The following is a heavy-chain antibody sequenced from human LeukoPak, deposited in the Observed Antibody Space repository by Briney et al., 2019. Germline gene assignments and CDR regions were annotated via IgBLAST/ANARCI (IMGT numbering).Heavy chain of an antibody. V-gene: IGHV3-9*01. CDR3: AKISLVYGDNDAFDI. J-gene: IGHJ3*02. CDR1: GFTFSSYW. D-gene: IGHD4-17*01. CDR2: ISWNSGSI. Sequence: GGSLRLSCAASGFTFSSYWMHWVRQAPGKGLEWVSGISWNSGSIGYADSVKGRFTISRDNAKNSLYLQMNSLRAEDTALYYCAKISLVYGDNDAFDIWGQGTMVTVSS.